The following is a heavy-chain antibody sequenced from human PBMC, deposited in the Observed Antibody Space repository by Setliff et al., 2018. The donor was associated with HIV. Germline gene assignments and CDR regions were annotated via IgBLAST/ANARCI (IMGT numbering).Heavy chain of an antibody. V-gene: IGHV3-21*01. J-gene: IGHJ1*01. CDR2: ISSSSRYI. CDR3: AREMAATAHPDDPYFQH. D-gene: IGHD6-13*01. Sequence: GSLRLSCVASGFTFSSYSMNWVRQAPGKGLEWVSCISSSSRYIYYADSVKGRFTISRDNAKNSLYLQMSSLRAEDTAVYYCAREMAATAHPDDPYFQHWGQGTLVTVSS. CDR1: GFTFSSYS.